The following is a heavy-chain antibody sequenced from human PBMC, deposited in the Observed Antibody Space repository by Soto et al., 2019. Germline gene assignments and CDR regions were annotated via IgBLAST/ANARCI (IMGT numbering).Heavy chain of an antibody. Sequence: PGGSLRLSCAASGNIFSGYGMHWVRQPPGKGLEWVASIRHDGSDIFYADSVRGRFTISRDDSRNTVFLQMNGLVPEDTAVYYCAKDTFVGQPSYGVEVWGQGTTVTVSS. CDR2: IRHDGSDI. CDR1: GNIFSGYG. D-gene: IGHD2-21*01. CDR3: AKDTFVGQPSYGVEV. V-gene: IGHV3-30*02. J-gene: IGHJ6*02.